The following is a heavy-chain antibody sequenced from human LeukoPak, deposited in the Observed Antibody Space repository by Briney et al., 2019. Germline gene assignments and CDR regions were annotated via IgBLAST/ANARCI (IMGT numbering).Heavy chain of an antibody. D-gene: IGHD6-19*01. CDR3: TRDGSGWSNY. CDR1: GFIFKNYW. J-gene: IGHJ4*02. Sequence: GGSLRLSCAASGFIFKNYWMGWVRQAPGKRLEWVANLRQDGGEKFYLDSVKGRFTISRDNAKNALYLQMNSLRAEDTAVYYCTRDGSGWSNYWGQGTLVTVPS. CDR2: LRQDGGEK. V-gene: IGHV3-7*01.